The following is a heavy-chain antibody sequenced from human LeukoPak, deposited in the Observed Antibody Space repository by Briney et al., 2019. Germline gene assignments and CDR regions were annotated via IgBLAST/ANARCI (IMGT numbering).Heavy chain of an antibody. CDR3: ARLDSGSYSYYYYYMDV. CDR2: IYPGDSDT. D-gene: IGHD1-26*01. CDR1: GYSFTSYW. V-gene: IGHV5-51*01. Sequence: GESLKISCKGSGYSFTSYWIGWVRQMPGKGLEWMGIIYPGDSDTRYSPSFQGQVTISADKSINTAYLQWSSLKASDTAMYYCARLDSGSYSYYYYYMDVWGKGTTVTVSS. J-gene: IGHJ6*03.